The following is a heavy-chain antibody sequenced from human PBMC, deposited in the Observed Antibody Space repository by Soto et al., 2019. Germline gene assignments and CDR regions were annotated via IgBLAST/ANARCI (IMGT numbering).Heavy chain of an antibody. J-gene: IGHJ6*02. CDR2: INHSGSA. CDR1: GGSFSGYY. Sequence: QVQLQRRGAGLLKPSETLSLTCAVYGGSFSGYYWSWIRPPPGQGLEWIGEINHSGSANYTPSLKSRVTIAVDKFKDQFSLRLSSVTAADTAVYYCARGQDIQLWSGGMDVWGQGSTVTVSS. V-gene: IGHV4-34*01. CDR3: ARGQDIQLWSGGMDV. D-gene: IGHD5-18*01.